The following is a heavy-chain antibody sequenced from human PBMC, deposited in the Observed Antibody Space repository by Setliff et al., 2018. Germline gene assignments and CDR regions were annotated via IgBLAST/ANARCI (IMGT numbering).Heavy chain of an antibody. CDR3: ARGRPTANPYYYYDMDV. V-gene: IGHV1-3*03. J-gene: IGHJ6*03. CDR2: INAGNGDT. CDR1: GYTFTNYA. D-gene: IGHD4-4*01. Sequence: ASVKVSCKASGYTFTNYAIHWVRQAPGQRLEWMGWINAGNGDTKYSQDFQGRVTITRDTSASTAYMDLSSLRSDDMAVYYCARGRPTANPYYYYDMDVWGKGTTVT.